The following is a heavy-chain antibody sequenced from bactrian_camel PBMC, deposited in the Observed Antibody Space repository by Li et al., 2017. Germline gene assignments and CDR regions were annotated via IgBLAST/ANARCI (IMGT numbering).Heavy chain of an antibody. CDR3: AANLYYGLGLERNKYDY. J-gene: IGHJ4*01. CDR1: RYSYSRPC. Sequence: QLVESGGGSVQPGGSLRLSCEVSRYSYSRPCMGWFRQAPGKEREGVASIDNDGYTNFADSVKGRFTISRDNAKNTLYLQLNSLKTEDMAMFYCAANLYYGLGLERNKYDYWGQGTQVTVS. D-gene: IGHD5*01. V-gene: IGHV3S53*01. CDR2: IDNDGYT.